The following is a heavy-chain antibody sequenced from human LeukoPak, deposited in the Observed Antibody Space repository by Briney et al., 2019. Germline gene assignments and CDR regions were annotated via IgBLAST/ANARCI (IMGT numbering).Heavy chain of an antibody. V-gene: IGHV1-46*01. CDR3: AREMITGYSSSWYAFDI. CDR2: INPSGGST. CDR1: GYAFTSYY. Sequence: GASVKVSCKASGYAFTSYYMHWVRQAPGQGLKWMGIINPSGGSTSYAQKFQGRVTMTRDMSTSTVYMELSSLRSEDTAVYYCAREMITGYSSSWYAFDIWGQGTMVTVSS. D-gene: IGHD6-13*01. J-gene: IGHJ3*02.